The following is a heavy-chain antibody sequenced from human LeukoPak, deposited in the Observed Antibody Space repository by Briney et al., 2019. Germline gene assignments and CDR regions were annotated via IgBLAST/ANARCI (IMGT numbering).Heavy chain of an antibody. D-gene: IGHD6-19*01. V-gene: IGHV1-18*01. Sequence: ASVKVSCKASGYDFTSVGNTWVRRAPGQGLERMGWISPYNGNTRYAQKFQGRVAMTTDTSTTTAYIELRGLRFNDTAVYYCARAGSGSGWYFDYWGQGTLVTVSS. CDR1: GYDFTSVG. CDR3: ARAGSGSGWYFDY. CDR2: ISPYNGNT. J-gene: IGHJ4*02.